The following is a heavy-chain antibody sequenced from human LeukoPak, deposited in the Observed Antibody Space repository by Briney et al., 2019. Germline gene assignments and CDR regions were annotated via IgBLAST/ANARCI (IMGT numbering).Heavy chain of an antibody. CDR3: ARDLRYYYDSSGHLD. CDR1: GFSFNNDR. V-gene: IGHV3-7*01. CDR2: INQDGSEK. D-gene: IGHD3-22*01. Sequence: GGSLRLSCATSGFSFNNDRMDWVRQAPGKGLEWVANINQDGSEKNCLDSVKGRFTISRDNAKNSLYLQMNSLRAEDTAVYYCARDLRYYYDSSGHLDWGQGTLVTVSS. J-gene: IGHJ4*02.